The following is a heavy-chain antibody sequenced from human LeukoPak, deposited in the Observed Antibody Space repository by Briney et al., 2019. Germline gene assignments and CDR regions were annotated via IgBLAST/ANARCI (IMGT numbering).Heavy chain of an antibody. CDR1: XXXXXXYG. V-gene: IGHV1-18*01. Sequence: ASVKVSCKASXXXXXXYGXSWVRQXPXXXXXXXXXXSAYNGNTNYAQKLQGRVTMTTDTSTSTAYMELRSLRSDDTAVYYCARDRRIAVAGIYYFDYWGQGTLVTVSS. CDR3: ARDRRIAVAGIYYFDY. CDR2: XSAYNGNT. D-gene: IGHD6-19*01. J-gene: IGHJ4*02.